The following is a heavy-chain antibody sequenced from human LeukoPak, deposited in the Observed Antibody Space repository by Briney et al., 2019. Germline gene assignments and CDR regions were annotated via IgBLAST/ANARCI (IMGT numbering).Heavy chain of an antibody. CDR1: GFPFSSYW. D-gene: IGHD2-21*01. Sequence: GGSLRLSCAASGFPFSSYWMTWVRQAPGQGLGWVENIKEDGSAKYHVDSVKGRFTISRDNAKNSLYLQMNSLRVEDTAVYYCTRDTGCSGGACYSFYDYWGQGTLVTVSS. CDR2: IKEDGSAK. CDR3: TRDTGCSGGACYSFYDY. V-gene: IGHV3-7*01. J-gene: IGHJ4*02.